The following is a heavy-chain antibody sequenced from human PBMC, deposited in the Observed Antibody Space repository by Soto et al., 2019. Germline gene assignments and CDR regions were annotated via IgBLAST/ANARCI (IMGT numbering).Heavy chain of an antibody. CDR3: AKDFYDSGSHYFPYYTPHEY. Sequence: ASVKVSCKASGYTFTSYAIHWVRQAPGQRLEWMGWINAGNGNTKYSQKFQGRVTITRDTSASTAYMELNSLRAEDSALYYCAKDFYDSGSHYFPYYTPHEYWGQGTLVTVSS. CDR2: INAGNGNT. V-gene: IGHV1-3*01. D-gene: IGHD3-10*01. J-gene: IGHJ4*02. CDR1: GYTFTSYA.